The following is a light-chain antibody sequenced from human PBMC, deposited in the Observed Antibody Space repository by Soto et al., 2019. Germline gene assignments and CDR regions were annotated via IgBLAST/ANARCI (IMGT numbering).Light chain of an antibody. V-gene: IGKV3-20*01. J-gene: IGKJ1*01. Sequence: EFVLTQSPGTLSLSPGERATLSCRASQSPSSSYFAWYQQKPGQAPRLLIYGVSSRATGIPDRFSGSGSGTDFTLTISRLEPEDFAVYFCQHYGTSPLTFGHGTKVEIK. CDR2: GVS. CDR1: QSPSSSY. CDR3: QHYGTSPLT.